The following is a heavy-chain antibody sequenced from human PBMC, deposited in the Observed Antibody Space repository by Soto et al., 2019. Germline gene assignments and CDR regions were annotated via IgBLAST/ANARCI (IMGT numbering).Heavy chain of an antibody. CDR1: GGSLSGYC. Sequence: QVQLQQCGAGLLKPSETLSLNCAVTGGSLSGYCWSWIRQPPGKGLEWIGEVKDGGHTNYSPSLRGRVTISSDTSNNQFSLRLNYVTAADTGVYYCARGQEGVVATHWDQGSLVTVSS. V-gene: IGHV4-34*01. D-gene: IGHD5-12*01. CDR2: VKDGGHT. J-gene: IGHJ4*02. CDR3: ARGQEGVVATH.